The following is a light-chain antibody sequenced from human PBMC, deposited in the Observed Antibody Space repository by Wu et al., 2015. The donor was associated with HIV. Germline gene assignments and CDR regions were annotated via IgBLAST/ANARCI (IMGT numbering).Light chain of an antibody. V-gene: IGKV1-8*01. J-gene: IGKJ3*01. CDR3: QQYYNSPH. CDR2: GAS. CDR1: QGIGTS. Sequence: AIRMTQSPSSLSASTGDRVTITCRASQGIGTSLAWYQQIPGKAPELLIYGASSLQNGVPSRFSGSGSGTDFALTISCLQSEDFAIYYCQQYYNSPHFGPGTKV.